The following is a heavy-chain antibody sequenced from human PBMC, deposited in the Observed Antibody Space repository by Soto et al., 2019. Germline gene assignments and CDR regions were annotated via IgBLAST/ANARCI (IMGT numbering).Heavy chain of an antibody. CDR3: AREIYSSSSY. Sequence: EVQLVESGGGLVQPGGSLRLSCAASGFTVSTNYMIWVRQAPGRGLEWVSVLYNNGGTYYADSVKGRFTISGDNSKNTVYLQMNSLRAEDTALYYCAREIYSSSSYWGQGTLVTVSS. J-gene: IGHJ4*02. CDR2: LYNNGGT. CDR1: GFTVSTNY. V-gene: IGHV3-66*01. D-gene: IGHD6-6*01.